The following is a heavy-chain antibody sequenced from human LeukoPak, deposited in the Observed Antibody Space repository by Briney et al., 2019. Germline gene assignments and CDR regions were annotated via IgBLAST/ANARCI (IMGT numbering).Heavy chain of an antibody. J-gene: IGHJ3*02. D-gene: IGHD3-22*01. CDR2: IYYSGST. CDR3: ARDAPSYYYDSSNDAFDI. Sequence: PSETLSLTCTVSGGSVSSGSYYWSWIRQPPGKGLEWIGYIYYSGSTNYNPSLKSRVTISVDTSKNQFSLKLSSVTAADTAVYYCARDAPSYYYDSSNDAFDIWGQGTMVTVSS. V-gene: IGHV4-61*01. CDR1: GGSVSSGSYY.